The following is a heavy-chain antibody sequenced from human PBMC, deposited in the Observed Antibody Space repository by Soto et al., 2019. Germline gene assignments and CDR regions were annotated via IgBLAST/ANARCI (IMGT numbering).Heavy chain of an antibody. Sequence: GGSLRLSCAASGFTVSSNYMSWVRQAPGKGLEWVSVIYSGGSTYYADSVKGRFTISSDNSKNTLYLQMNILKIEDTAFYYCARSFSDSYYDLDFWGQGTLVTVSS. J-gene: IGHJ4*02. CDR1: GFTVSSNY. CDR2: IYSGGST. V-gene: IGHV3-53*05. D-gene: IGHD1-26*01. CDR3: ARSFSDSYYDLDF.